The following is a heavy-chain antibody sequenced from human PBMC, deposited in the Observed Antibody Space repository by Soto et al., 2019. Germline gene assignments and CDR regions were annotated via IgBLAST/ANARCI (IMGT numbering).Heavy chain of an antibody. V-gene: IGHV1-3*05. CDR3: ARVYYHILTGDSRSWFDP. CDR1: GYTFTSYG. D-gene: IGHD3-9*01. J-gene: IGHJ5*02. CDR2: INAGNGKS. Sequence: QVHLVQSGAEQKRPGASVKVSCKASGYTFTSYGIHWLRQAPGQRVEWMGWINAGNGKSKYSQKCQGRVNITRETSARTGYMDLSSLKPEDTAVYCCARVYYHILTGDSRSWFDPWGQGTLVNVSS.